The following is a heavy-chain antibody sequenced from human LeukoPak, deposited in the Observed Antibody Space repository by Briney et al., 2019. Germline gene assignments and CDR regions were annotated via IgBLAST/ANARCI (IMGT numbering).Heavy chain of an antibody. CDR3: VRDPVDY. CDR1: EFTFSSYW. Sequence: PGGSLRLSCAVSEFTFSSYWMSWVRQAPGKGLEWVASIKQDASDKYYVDSVKGRFTISRDNAKNSLFLQMISLRAEDTALYYCVRDPVDYWGQGILVTVSS. V-gene: IGHV3-7*01. CDR2: IKQDASDK. J-gene: IGHJ4*02.